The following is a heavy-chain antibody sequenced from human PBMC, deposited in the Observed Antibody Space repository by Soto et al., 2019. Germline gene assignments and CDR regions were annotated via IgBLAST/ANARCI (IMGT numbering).Heavy chain of an antibody. CDR1: GGSFSGCY. J-gene: IGHJ4*02. CDR2: INHSGST. V-gene: IGHV4-34*01. CDR3: ARGQTGERHRGLGYSFDY. D-gene: IGHD3-16*01. Sequence: ASETLSLTCAGYGGSFSGCYWSWIRLPPGKGLEWIGEINHSGSTNCNPSLKSRVTISVDTSKNQFSLKLSSVTAADTAVYYCARGQTGERHRGLGYSFDYWGQGTLVTVS.